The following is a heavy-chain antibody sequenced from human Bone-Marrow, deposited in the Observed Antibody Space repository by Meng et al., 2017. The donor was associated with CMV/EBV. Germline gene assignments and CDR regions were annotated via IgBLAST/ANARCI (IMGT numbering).Heavy chain of an antibody. CDR2: ISWNSGSI. CDR3: ARDRVEFWSGSYYLVPFVY. V-gene: IGHV3-9*01. Sequence: SLKISCAASGFTFDDYAMHWVRQAPGKGLEWVSGISWNSGSIGYADSVKGRFTISRDHAKNTLYLQMNSLRAEDTAVYYCARDRVEFWSGSYYLVPFVYWGQGTLVTVSS. J-gene: IGHJ4*02. CDR1: GFTFDDYA. D-gene: IGHD3-3*01.